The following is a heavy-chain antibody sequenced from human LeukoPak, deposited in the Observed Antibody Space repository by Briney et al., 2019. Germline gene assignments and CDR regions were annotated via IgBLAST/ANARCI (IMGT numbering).Heavy chain of an antibody. Sequence: ASVKVSCKASGYTFTGYYMHWMRQAPGQGLEWMGRINPNSGGTNYAQKFQGRVTMTRDTSISTAYMELSRLRSDDTAVYYCARAQYSSSWYYFDYWGQGTLVTVSS. CDR3: ARAQYSSSWYYFDY. V-gene: IGHV1-2*06. CDR1: GYTFTGYY. J-gene: IGHJ4*02. D-gene: IGHD6-13*01. CDR2: INPNSGGT.